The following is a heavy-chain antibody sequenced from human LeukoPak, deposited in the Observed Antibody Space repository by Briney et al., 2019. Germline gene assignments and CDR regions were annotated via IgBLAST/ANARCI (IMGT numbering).Heavy chain of an antibody. D-gene: IGHD6-6*01. V-gene: IGHV4-39*01. CDR1: GGSISNSIYY. J-gene: IGHJ3*02. CDR2: IYYGGTS. Sequence: SETLSLTCTVSGGSISNSIYYWGWIRQPPGKGLEWIGSIYYGGTSYYNPSLKSRVTISVDTSKNQFSLKLSSVTAADTAVYYCASASSSRAFDIWGQGTMVTVSS. CDR3: ASASSSRAFDI.